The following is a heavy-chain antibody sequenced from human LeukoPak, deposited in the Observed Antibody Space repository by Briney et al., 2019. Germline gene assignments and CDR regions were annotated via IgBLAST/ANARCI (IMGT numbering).Heavy chain of an antibody. D-gene: IGHD6-19*01. CDR2: ISGSGDNT. V-gene: IGHV3-23*01. CDR3: AKSPPYGIGWQIFDY. J-gene: IGHJ4*02. CDR1: GFTFSSYA. Sequence: GGSLRLSCAASGFTFSSYAMSWVRQAPGKGLEWVSAISGSGDNTYYADSVKGRFSISRDNSKNALYLQRISLRAEDTAVYYCAKSPPYGIGWQIFDYWGQGTLVTVSS.